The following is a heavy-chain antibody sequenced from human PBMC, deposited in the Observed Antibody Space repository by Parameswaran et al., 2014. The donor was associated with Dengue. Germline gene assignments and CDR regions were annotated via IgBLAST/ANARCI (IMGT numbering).Heavy chain of an antibody. D-gene: IGHD6-6*01. V-gene: IGHV1-69*02. J-gene: IGHJ2*01. Sequence: WVRQAPGQGLEWMGRIIPILGIANYAQKFQGRVTITADKSTSTAYMELSSLRSEDTAVYYCAAGTYSSSSSWYFDLWGRGTLVTVSS. CDR3: AAGTYSSSSSWYFDL. CDR2: IIPILGIA.